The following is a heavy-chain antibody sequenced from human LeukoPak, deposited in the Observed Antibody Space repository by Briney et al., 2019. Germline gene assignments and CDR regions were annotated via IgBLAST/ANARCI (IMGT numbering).Heavy chain of an antibody. CDR2: MYYSGST. J-gene: IGHJ2*01. CDR3: ARVKQQLVRPGWYFDL. D-gene: IGHD6-13*01. Sequence: SQTLSLTCTVSGGSISSGDYYWSWIRQPPGKGLEWIAYMYYSGSTNYNPSLKSRVTISVDTSKNQFSLKLSSVTAADTAVYYCARVKQQLVRPGWYFDLWGRGTLVTVSS. CDR1: GGSISSGDYY. V-gene: IGHV4-30-4*01.